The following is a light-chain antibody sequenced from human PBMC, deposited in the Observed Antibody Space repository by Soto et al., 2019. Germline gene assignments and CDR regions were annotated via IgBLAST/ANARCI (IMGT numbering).Light chain of an antibody. Sequence: DIQMTQSPSSLSASVGDRVTITCRASQSIRSYLNWYQQKPGKAPKLLIYTASSLQSGAPSRFSGSGSGTDFTLTISSLQPEDFATYYCQQSYSNPLVTFGGGTKVDIK. CDR2: TAS. J-gene: IGKJ4*01. CDR1: QSIRSY. CDR3: QQSYSNPLVT. V-gene: IGKV1-39*01.